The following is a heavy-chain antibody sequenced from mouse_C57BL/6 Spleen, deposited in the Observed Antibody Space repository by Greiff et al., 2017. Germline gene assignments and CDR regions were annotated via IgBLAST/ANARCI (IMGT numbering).Heavy chain of an antibody. Sequence: LVESGPELVKPGASVKISCKASGYAFSSSWMNWVKQRPGKGLEWIGRIYPGDGDTNYNGKFKGKATLTADKASSTAYMQLSSLTSADSAVYFCARWNSNYYFDYWGQGTTLTVSS. J-gene: IGHJ2*01. CDR3: ARWNSNYYFDY. CDR1: GYAFSSSW. D-gene: IGHD2-5*01. V-gene: IGHV1-82*01. CDR2: IYPGDGDT.